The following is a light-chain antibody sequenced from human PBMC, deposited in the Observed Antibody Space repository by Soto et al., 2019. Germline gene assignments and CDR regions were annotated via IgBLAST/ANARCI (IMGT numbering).Light chain of an antibody. CDR3: QQHGSSPLT. CDR2: GES. Sequence: IVLTHAPCTLSLSPWERASLSFMSSQSVSNNYLAWYQQKPGQAPRLLIYGESNRATGIPDRFSGSGSGTDFTLTISRLEPEDIAVYYCQQHGSSPLTFGGGTKVDIK. V-gene: IGKV3-20*01. J-gene: IGKJ4*01. CDR1: QSVSNNY.